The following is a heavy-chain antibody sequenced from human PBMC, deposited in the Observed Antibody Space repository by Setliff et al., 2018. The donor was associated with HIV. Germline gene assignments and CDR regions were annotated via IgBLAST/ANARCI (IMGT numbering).Heavy chain of an antibody. CDR2: ISYTGGT. CDR3: ARGHEWLRN. V-gene: IGHV4-59*01. D-gene: IGHD5-12*01. CDR1: GDSIRNDY. J-gene: IGHJ4*02. Sequence: PSETLSLTCTVSGDSIRNDYWTWIRQSPEKGLEWIAYISYTGGTNYNPSLKSRVTLSLDASKNQISLELRSVIAADTAMYYCARGHEWLRNWGQGTLVTVSS.